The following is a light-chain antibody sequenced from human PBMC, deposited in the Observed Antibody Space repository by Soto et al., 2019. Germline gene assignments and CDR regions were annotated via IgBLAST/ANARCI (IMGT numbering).Light chain of an antibody. V-gene: IGLV2-8*01. J-gene: IGLJ1*01. CDR1: SSDVGGYNY. CDR2: EVS. Sequence: QSALTQPPSASGSPGQSVTISCTGTSSDVGGYNYVSWYQQHPGKAPKLMIYEVSKRPSGVPDRFSGSKSGNTASLTVSGLQAADEADYYCSSYAGSNNIYVFGTGTKLTVL. CDR3: SSYAGSNNIYV.